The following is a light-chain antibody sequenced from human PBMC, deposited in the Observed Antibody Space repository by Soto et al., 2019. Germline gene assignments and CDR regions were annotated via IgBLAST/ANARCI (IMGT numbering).Light chain of an antibody. CDR1: SSDVGGYNY. CDR3: SSYTSSSTYV. Sequence: QSALTQPASWSGAPGQSSPISCTGTSSDVGGYNYVSWYQQHPGKAPKLMICDVSNRPSGIPNRFSGSKSGNTASLTISGLQAEDEGDYYRSSYTSSSTYVLGTGTQVTVL. V-gene: IGLV2-14*01. J-gene: IGLJ1*01. CDR2: DVS.